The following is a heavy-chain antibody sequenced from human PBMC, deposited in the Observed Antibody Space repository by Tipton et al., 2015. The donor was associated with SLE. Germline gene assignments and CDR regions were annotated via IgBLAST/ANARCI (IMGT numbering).Heavy chain of an antibody. J-gene: IGHJ4*02. D-gene: IGHD5-18*01. V-gene: IGHV4-59*12. CDR1: GGSISSYY. Sequence: TLSLTCTVSGGSISSYYWSWIRQPPGKGLEWIGYIYYSGSTYYNPSLKSRVTISVDTSKNQFSLKLSSVTAADTAVYYCAREEDTAMVKDWGQGTLVTVSS. CDR2: IYYSGST. CDR3: AREEDTAMVKD.